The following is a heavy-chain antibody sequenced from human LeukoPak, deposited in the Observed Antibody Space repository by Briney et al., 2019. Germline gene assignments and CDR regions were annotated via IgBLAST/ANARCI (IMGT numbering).Heavy chain of an antibody. D-gene: IGHD1-1*01. CDR2: IYHSGST. Sequence: ASETLSLTCIVSDYSISSGYYWGWIRQPPGKGLEWIGSIYHSGSTDYNPSLKSRVTISVDTSKNQFSLKLRSVTAADTAVYFCASQQQLVLLDWFDPWGQGTLVTVSS. CDR3: ASQQQLVLLDWFDP. CDR1: DYSISSGYY. J-gene: IGHJ5*02. V-gene: IGHV4-38-2*02.